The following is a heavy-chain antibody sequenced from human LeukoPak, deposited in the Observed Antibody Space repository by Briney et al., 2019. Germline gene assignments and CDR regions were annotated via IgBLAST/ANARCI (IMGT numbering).Heavy chain of an antibody. D-gene: IGHD6-19*01. Sequence: KPSETLSLTCTVSGGSISSYYWSWIRQPPGKGLEWIGYIYYSGSTNYNPSLKSRVTISVHTSKNQFSLKLSSLTAADTAVYYCARAYSSGWYYVDYWGQGTLVTVSS. J-gene: IGHJ4*02. CDR3: ARAYSSGWYYVDY. CDR2: IYYSGST. V-gene: IGHV4-59*01. CDR1: GGSISSYY.